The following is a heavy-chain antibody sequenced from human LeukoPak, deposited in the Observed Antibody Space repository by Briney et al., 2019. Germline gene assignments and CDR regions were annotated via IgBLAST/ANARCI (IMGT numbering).Heavy chain of an antibody. CDR3: ARVGNARPPTTVDY. Sequence: SETLSLTCAVYGGSFSGYYWSWIRQPPGKGLEWIGEINHSGSTNYNPSLRSRVTISVDTSKNQFSLKLSSVTAADTAVYYCARVGNARPPTTVDYWGQGTLVTVSS. CDR1: GGSFSGYY. J-gene: IGHJ4*02. D-gene: IGHD4-17*01. CDR2: INHSGST. V-gene: IGHV4-34*01.